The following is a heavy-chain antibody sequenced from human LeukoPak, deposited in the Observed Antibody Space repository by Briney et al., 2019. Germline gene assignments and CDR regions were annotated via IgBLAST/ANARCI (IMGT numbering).Heavy chain of an antibody. Sequence: GGSLRPSCVVSGFTFSTYWMSWVRQAPGKGLEWVANIKQDGSEKYYVDSVKGRFTMSRDNAKNSLYLQMNSLRAEDTAVYYCARVQWELRGVGSYFEYWGQGALVTVSS. J-gene: IGHJ4*02. D-gene: IGHD1-26*01. V-gene: IGHV3-7*01. CDR1: GFTFSTYW. CDR2: IKQDGSEK. CDR3: ARVQWELRGVGSYFEY.